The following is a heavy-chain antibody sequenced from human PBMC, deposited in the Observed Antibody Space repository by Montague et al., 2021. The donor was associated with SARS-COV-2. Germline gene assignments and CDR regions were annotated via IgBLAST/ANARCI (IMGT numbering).Heavy chain of an antibody. D-gene: IGHD6-13*01. CDR3: ARVGRQQLVRLSGMDV. CDR2: ISYSGST. V-gene: IGHV4-39*07. Sequence: SDTLSLTCTVSGGSISSSSYYWGWIRQPPGKGLEWIGSISYSGSTYYNPSLKSRVTISVDTSKNQFSLKLSSMTAADTAVYYCARVGRQQLVRLSGMDVWGQGTTVTVSS. J-gene: IGHJ6*02. CDR1: GGSISSSSYY.